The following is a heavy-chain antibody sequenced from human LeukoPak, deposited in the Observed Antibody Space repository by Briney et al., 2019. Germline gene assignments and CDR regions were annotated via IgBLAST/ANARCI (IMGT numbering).Heavy chain of an antibody. Sequence: SETLSLTCAVSGYSISSDYYWGWIRQPPGKGLEWIGSIYHSGSTYYNPFLKSRVTISVDTSKNQFSLKLSSVTAADTAVYYCARRRAYNDYAAGLYYYFMDVWGKGTTVVVSS. J-gene: IGHJ6*03. CDR3: ARRRAYNDYAAGLYYYFMDV. D-gene: IGHD4-17*01. CDR2: IYHSGST. CDR1: GYSISSDYY. V-gene: IGHV4-38-2*01.